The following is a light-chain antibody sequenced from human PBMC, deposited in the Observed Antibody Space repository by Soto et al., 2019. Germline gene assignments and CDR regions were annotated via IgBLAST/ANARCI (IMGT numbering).Light chain of an antibody. CDR3: QQYNSYPWT. CDR1: QSISSW. Sequence: DLQMTQSPSTLSASVGDRVTITCRASQSISSWLAWYQQKPGKAPKLLIYKASSLESGVPSRFSGSGSGAEFTLTISSLQPDDFATYYCQQYNSYPWTLGQGTKVDIK. CDR2: KAS. V-gene: IGKV1-5*03. J-gene: IGKJ1*01.